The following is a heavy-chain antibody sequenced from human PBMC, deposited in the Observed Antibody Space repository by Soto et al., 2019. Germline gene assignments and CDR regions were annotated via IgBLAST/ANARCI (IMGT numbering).Heavy chain of an antibody. J-gene: IGHJ4*02. V-gene: IGHV4-59*08. CDR3: ARLNDFWSGKLSYYFDY. Sequence: SETLSLTCTVSGGSISSYYWSWIRQPPGKGLEWIGYIYYSGSTNYNPSLKSRVTISVDTSKNQFSLKLSSVTAADTAVYYCARLNDFWSGKLSYYFDYWGQGTLVTVSS. CDR1: GGSISSYY. D-gene: IGHD3-3*01. CDR2: IYYSGST.